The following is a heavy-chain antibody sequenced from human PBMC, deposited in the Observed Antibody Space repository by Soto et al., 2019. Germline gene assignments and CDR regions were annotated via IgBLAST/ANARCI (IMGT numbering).Heavy chain of an antibody. D-gene: IGHD3-3*01. CDR1: GFTFSSYS. CDR3: ARALDRVRRYDFCSGYYNTWFEP. Sequence: GGSLRLSCAASGFTFSSYSMNWVRQAPGKGLEWVSSISSSSSYIYYADSVKGRFTISRDNAKNSLYLQMNSLRAEDTAVYYCARALDRVRRYDFCSGYYNTWFEPWGQGTLVPVSS. J-gene: IGHJ5*02. V-gene: IGHV3-21*01. CDR2: ISSSSSYI.